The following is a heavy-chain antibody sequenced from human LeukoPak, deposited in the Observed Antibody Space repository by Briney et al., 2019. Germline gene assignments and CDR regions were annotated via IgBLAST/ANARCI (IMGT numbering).Heavy chain of an antibody. CDR1: GFTYSHYG. Sequence: GGSLILSCAASGFTYSHYGMHWVRQAPGKGREWVAVIWFDGTQKYYGDAVKGRFTISRDNSMKTLFLQMNSLRGDDTAVYYCAKDAQRGFDYSNSLESWGQGTLVTVSS. J-gene: IGHJ5*01. CDR3: AKDAQRGFDYSNSLES. V-gene: IGHV3-33*06. CDR2: IWFDGTQK. D-gene: IGHD4-11*01.